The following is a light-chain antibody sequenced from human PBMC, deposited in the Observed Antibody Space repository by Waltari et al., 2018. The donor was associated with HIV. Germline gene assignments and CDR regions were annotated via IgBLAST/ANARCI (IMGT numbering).Light chain of an antibody. J-gene: IGLJ2*01. Sequence: QSALPQPASVSGSPGQSITISCTGTGSDVGGYNYVSWSQQRPGAAPKLLFSEVRNRPSGISSRFSGSKSGNTASLTISGLQAEDEADYYCSSYTDTTTLGVVFGGGTKLTVL. CDR3: SSYTDTTTLGVV. CDR2: EVR. CDR1: GSDVGGYNY. V-gene: IGLV2-14*01.